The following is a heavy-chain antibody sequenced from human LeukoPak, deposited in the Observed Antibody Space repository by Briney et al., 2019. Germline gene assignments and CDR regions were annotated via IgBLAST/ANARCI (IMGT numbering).Heavy chain of an antibody. V-gene: IGHV1-46*01. CDR2: INPSGGST. CDR1: GYTFTSYY. CDR3: AREAGGYDYVWGSYRYYFDY. D-gene: IGHD3-16*02. Sequence: ASVKVSCKASGYTFTSYYMHWVRQAPGQGLEWMGIINPSGGSTSYAQKFQGRVTMTRDTSTSTVYMELRSLRSDDTAVYYCAREAGGYDYVWGSYRYYFDYWGQGTLVTVSS. J-gene: IGHJ4*02.